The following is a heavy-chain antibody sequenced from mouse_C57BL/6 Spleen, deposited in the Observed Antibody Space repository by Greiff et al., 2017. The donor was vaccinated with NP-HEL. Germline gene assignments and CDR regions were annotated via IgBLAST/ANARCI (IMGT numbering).Heavy chain of an antibody. CDR3: ASLTGRAMDY. CDR2: ISSGSSTI. D-gene: IGHD4-1*01. J-gene: IGHJ4*01. V-gene: IGHV5-17*01. Sequence: EVKVVESGGGLVKPGGSLKLSCAASGFTFSDYGMHWVRQAPEKGLEWVAYISSGSSTIYYADTVKGRFTISRDNAKNTLFLQMTSLRSEDTAMYYCASLTGRAMDYWGQGTSVTVSS. CDR1: GFTFSDYG.